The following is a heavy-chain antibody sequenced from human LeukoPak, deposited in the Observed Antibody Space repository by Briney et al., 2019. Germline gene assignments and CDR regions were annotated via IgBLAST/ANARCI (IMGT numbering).Heavy chain of an antibody. V-gene: IGHV3-21*01. D-gene: IGHD1-26*01. CDR3: GGSYGAFDI. CDR1: GFTFDDYA. CDR2: ISSSSSYI. Sequence: PGGSLRLSCATSGFTFDDYAMHWVRQAPGKGLEWVSSISSSSSYIYYADSVKGRFTISRDNAKNSLYLQMNSLRAEDTAVYYCGGSYGAFDIWGQGTMVTVSS. J-gene: IGHJ3*02.